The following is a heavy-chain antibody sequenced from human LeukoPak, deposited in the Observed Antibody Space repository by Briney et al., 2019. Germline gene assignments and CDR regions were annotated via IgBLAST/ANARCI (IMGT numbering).Heavy chain of an antibody. Sequence: GSLRLSCAASGFTFSSYSMNWVRQAPGKGLKWVSSISSSSSYIYYADSVKGRFTISRDNAKNSLYLQMNSLRAEDTAVYYCARDRLAAAGNFDYWGQGTLVTVSS. CDR2: ISSSSSYI. J-gene: IGHJ4*02. CDR1: GFTFSSYS. CDR3: ARDRLAAAGNFDY. D-gene: IGHD6-13*01. V-gene: IGHV3-21*01.